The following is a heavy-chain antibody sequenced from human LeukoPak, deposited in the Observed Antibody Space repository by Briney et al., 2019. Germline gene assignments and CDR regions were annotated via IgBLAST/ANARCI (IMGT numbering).Heavy chain of an antibody. Sequence: ASVKVSCKASGYTFTSYYMHWVRQAPGQGLEWMGIINPSGGSTSYAQKFQGRVTMTRDTSTSTVYVELSSLRSEDAAVYYCARAGSNYDYVWGSYSYGRSYWFDPWGQGTLVTVSS. V-gene: IGHV1-46*01. D-gene: IGHD3-16*01. CDR1: GYTFTSYY. CDR3: ARAGSNYDYVWGSYSYGRSYWFDP. J-gene: IGHJ5*02. CDR2: INPSGGST.